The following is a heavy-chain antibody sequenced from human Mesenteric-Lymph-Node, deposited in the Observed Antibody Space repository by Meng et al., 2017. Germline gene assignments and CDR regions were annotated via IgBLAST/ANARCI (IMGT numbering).Heavy chain of an antibody. CDR1: GFTFSSYW. D-gene: IGHD5-18*01. J-gene: IGHJ4*02. V-gene: IGHV3-7*01. Sequence: GESLKISCAASGFTFSSYWMSWVRQAPGKGLEWVANIKQDGSEKYYVDSVKGRFTISRDNAKNTLYLQMNSLRAEDTAVYYCARERHRGFTPSVDTAMDSLYFDYWGQGTLVTVSS. CDR2: IKQDGSEK. CDR3: ARERHRGFTPSVDTAMDSLYFDY.